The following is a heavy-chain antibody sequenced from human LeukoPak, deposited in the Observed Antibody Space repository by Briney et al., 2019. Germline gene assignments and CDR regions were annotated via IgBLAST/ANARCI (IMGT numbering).Heavy chain of an antibody. J-gene: IGHJ5*02. CDR2: INHSGST. CDR1: GGSFSGYY. V-gene: IGHV4-34*01. CDR3: AREVIAVAGTSWFDP. Sequence: SETLSLTCAVYGGSFSGYYWSWIRQPPGKGLEWIGEINHSGSTNYNPSLKSRVTISVDTSKNQFSLKLSSVTAADTAVYYCAREVIAVAGTSWFDPWGQGTLVTVSS. D-gene: IGHD6-19*01.